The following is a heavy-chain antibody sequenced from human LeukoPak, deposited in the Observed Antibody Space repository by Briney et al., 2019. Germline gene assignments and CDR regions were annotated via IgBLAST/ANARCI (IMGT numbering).Heavy chain of an antibody. Sequence: GGSLRLSCRASGFSFTTYSMNWVRQAPGKGLEWVSVIRAEGHRTYYADSVKGRFTISRDNSKNTLYLQMNSLRAEDTAVYYCAKVVEVSSGYWNYFDYWGKGTWSPSPQ. CDR2: IRAEGHRT. CDR1: GFSFTTYS. D-gene: IGHD3-22*01. CDR3: AKVVEVSSGYWNYFDY. J-gene: IGHJ4*02. V-gene: IGHV3-23*01.